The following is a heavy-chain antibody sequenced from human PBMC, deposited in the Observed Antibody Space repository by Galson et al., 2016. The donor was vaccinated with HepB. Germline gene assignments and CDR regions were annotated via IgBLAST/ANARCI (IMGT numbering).Heavy chain of an antibody. V-gene: IGHV3-23*01. CDR2: ISGSGGST. Sequence: SLRLSCAASGFTFSSYAMSWVRQAPGKGLEWVSAISGSGGSTYYADSVKGRFTISRDNSKNTQYLQMNSRKAEDTAVYYCAKGPWIQLPFDYWGQGTLVTVSS. J-gene: IGHJ4*02. CDR1: GFTFSSYA. CDR3: AKGPWIQLPFDY. D-gene: IGHD5-18*01.